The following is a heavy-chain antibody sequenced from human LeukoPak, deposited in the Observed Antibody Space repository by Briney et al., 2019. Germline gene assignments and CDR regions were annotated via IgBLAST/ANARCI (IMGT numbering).Heavy chain of an antibody. CDR3: ATDHTGTTGTVAEGDY. CDR1: GYTLTELS. Sequence: ASVKVSCKVSGYTLTELSMHWVHQAPGKGLEWMGGFDPEDGETIYAQKFQGRVTMTEDTSTDTAYMELSSLGSEDTAVYYCATDHTGTTGTVAEGDYWGQGTLVTVSS. V-gene: IGHV1-24*01. J-gene: IGHJ4*02. D-gene: IGHD6-13*01. CDR2: FDPEDGET.